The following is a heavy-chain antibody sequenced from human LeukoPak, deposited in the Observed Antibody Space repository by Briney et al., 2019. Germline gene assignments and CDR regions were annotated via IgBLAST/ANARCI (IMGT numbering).Heavy chain of an antibody. V-gene: IGHV4-59*08. J-gene: IGHJ4*02. CDR2: ISYSGST. CDR3: ARHVDTAMVPYYFDY. D-gene: IGHD5-18*01. CDR1: GGSISSYY. Sequence: SETLSLTCTVSGGSISSYYWSWLRLPPGKGPEWIGSISYSGSTYYNPSLKSRVTISVDTSKNQFSLKLSSVTAADTAVYYCARHVDTAMVPYYFDYWGQGTLVTVSS.